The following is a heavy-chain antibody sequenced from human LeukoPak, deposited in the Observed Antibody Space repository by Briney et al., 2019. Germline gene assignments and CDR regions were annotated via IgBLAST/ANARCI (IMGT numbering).Heavy chain of an antibody. CDR1: GFTFSSYG. Sequence: GGSLRLSCAASGFTFSSYGMHWVRQAPGKGLEWVAVISYDGSNKYYADSVKGRFTISRDNPKNSLYLQMNSLRAEDTAVYYCAREVPYSSTWYMQNPLWGQGTLVTVSS. V-gene: IGHV3-30*03. D-gene: IGHD6-13*01. J-gene: IGHJ4*02. CDR3: AREVPYSSTWYMQNPL. CDR2: ISYDGSNK.